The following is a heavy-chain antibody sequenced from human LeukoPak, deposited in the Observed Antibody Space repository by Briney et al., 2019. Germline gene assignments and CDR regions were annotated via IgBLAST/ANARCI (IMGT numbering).Heavy chain of an antibody. V-gene: IGHV3-30-3*01. J-gene: IGHJ4*02. CDR1: GFTFSRFP. CDR2: ISSDRSDK. Sequence: PGGSLRLSCAASGFTFSRFPMHWVRQAPGKGLEWVALISSDRSDKKYADSVKGRFTMSRDNSKNTLYLQIHSLRVEDTAVYYCARDYPADHWGQGTLVTVSS. CDR3: ARDYPADH.